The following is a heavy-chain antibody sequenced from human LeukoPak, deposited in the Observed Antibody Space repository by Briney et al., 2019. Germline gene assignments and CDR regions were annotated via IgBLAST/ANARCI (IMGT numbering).Heavy chain of an antibody. CDR1: GGSISSYY. D-gene: IGHD3-22*01. Sequence: SETLSLTCTVSGGSISSYYWSWIRQPPGKGLEWIGYIYYSGSTNYNPSLKSRVTISVDTSKNQFSLKLSSVTAADTAVYYCARAPIVVVIMLAFDIWGQGTMVTVSS. CDR3: ARAPIVVVIMLAFDI. CDR2: IYYSGST. J-gene: IGHJ3*02. V-gene: IGHV4-59*12.